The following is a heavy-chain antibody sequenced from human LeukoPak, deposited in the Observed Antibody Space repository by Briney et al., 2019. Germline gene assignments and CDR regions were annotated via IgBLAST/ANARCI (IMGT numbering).Heavy chain of an antibody. CDR2: INSDGSST. CDR3: ARGGYNGFDY. V-gene: IGHV3-74*01. CDR1: GFTFSDAW. D-gene: IGHD5-24*01. Sequence: GGSLRLSCAASGFTFSDAWMSWVRQAPGKGLVWVSRINSDGSSTTYADSVKGRFTISRDNAKNTLYLQMNSLRAEDTAVYYCARGGYNGFDYWGQGTLDTVSS. J-gene: IGHJ4*02.